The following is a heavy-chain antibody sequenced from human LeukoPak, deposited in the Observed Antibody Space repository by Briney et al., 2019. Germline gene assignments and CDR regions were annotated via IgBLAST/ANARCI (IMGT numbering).Heavy chain of an antibody. CDR3: ARVGGPGSYLYYFDY. Sequence: SSETLSLTCTVSGGSISSYYWSWIRQPAGKGLEWIGRIYTSGSTYYNPSLKSRVTISVDTSKNQFSLKLSSVTAADTAVYYCARVGGPGSYLYYFDYWGQGTLVAVSS. V-gene: IGHV4-4*07. CDR2: IYTSGST. CDR1: GGSISSYY. J-gene: IGHJ4*02. D-gene: IGHD3-10*01.